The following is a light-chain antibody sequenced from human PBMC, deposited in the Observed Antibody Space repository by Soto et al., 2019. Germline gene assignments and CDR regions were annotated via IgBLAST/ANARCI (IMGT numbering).Light chain of an antibody. V-gene: IGKV4-1*01. CDR2: WAS. CDR3: QQYYSTPIT. J-gene: IGKJ5*01. Sequence: DIVMTQSPDSLAVSLGERATINCKSSQSVLYSSNNKNYLAWYQQKPGQPPKLLIYWASTRESGVHDRFSGSGSGTDFTLTISSLQAEDVAVYYCQQYYSTPITVGQGTRLEIK. CDR1: QSVLYSSNNKNY.